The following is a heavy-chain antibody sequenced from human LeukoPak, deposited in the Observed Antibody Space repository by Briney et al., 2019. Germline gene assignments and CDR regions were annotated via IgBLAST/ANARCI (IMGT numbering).Heavy chain of an antibody. CDR2: ISGGGDVT. Sequence: PGGTLRLSCAASGFAFSTYAMSWVRQAPGKGLEWVSTISGGGDVTCYADSVKGLFTTSRDNSKNTLYLQMNSLRAEDTAVYYCAKDSSMLRGPIAIYYFDFWGQGTLVTVSS. CDR1: GFAFSTYA. CDR3: AKDSSMLRGPIAIYYFDF. V-gene: IGHV3-23*01. J-gene: IGHJ4*02. D-gene: IGHD3-10*01.